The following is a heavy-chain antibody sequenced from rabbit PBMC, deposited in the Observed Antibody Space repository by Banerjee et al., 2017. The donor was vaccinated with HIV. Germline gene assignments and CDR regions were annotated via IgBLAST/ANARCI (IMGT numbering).Heavy chain of an antibody. Sequence: QSLEESGGDLVKPGASLTLTCTASGFSFSSSYYMCWVRQAPGKGPEWIGCIYTGSGGSTYYASWAKGRFTISKTSSTTVTLQVTSLTAADTATYFCARYLDGNNCAGLWGPGTLVTDS. D-gene: IGHD4-2*01. CDR1: GFSFSSSYY. J-gene: IGHJ4*01. CDR2: IYTGSGGST. CDR3: ARYLDGNNCAGL. V-gene: IGHV1S40*01.